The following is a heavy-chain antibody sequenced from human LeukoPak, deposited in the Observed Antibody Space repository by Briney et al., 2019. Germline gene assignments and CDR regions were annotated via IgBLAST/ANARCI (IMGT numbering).Heavy chain of an antibody. CDR1: GYTFTSYD. V-gene: IGHV1-8*01. Sequence: ASVKVSCKASGYTFTSYDINWVRQATGQGLEWMGWMNPNSGNTGYAQKFQGRVTMTRNTSISTAYMELSSLRSEDTAVYYCARGSTDDFWSGYYKYYFDYWGQGTPVTVSS. D-gene: IGHD3-3*01. CDR2: MNPNSGNT. J-gene: IGHJ4*02. CDR3: ARGSTDDFWSGYYKYYFDY.